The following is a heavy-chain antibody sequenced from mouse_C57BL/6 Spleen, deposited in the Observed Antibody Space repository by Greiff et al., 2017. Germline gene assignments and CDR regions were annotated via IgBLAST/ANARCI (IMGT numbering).Heavy chain of an antibody. J-gene: IGHJ1*03. V-gene: IGHV1-18*01. D-gene: IGHD4-1*01. CDR3: ARRDNWVYWYFDV. CDR1: GYTFTDYN. Sequence: VQLQQSGPELVKPGASVKIPCKASGYTFTDYNMDWVKQSHGKSLEWIGDINPNNGGTIYNQKFKGKATLTVDKSSSTAYMERRSLTSEDTAVYYWARRDNWVYWYFDVWGTGTTVTVSS. CDR2: INPNNGGT.